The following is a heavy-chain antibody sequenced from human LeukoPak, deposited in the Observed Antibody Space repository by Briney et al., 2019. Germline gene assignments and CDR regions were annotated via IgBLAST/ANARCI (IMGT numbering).Heavy chain of an antibody. D-gene: IGHD3-3*01. Sequence: PSETLSLTCAVYGGSFSGYYWSWIRQPPGKGLEWIGEINHSGSTYYNPSLKSRVTISVDTSKNQFSLKLSSVTAADTAMYYCARHRITIFGVVIPHAFDIWGQGSMVTVSS. V-gene: IGHV4-34*01. CDR2: INHSGST. CDR1: GGSFSGYY. J-gene: IGHJ3*02. CDR3: ARHRITIFGVVIPHAFDI.